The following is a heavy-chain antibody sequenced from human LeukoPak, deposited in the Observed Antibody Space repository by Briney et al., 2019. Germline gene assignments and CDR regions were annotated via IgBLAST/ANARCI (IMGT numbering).Heavy chain of an antibody. J-gene: IGHJ6*02. CDR2: THYSGST. D-gene: IGHD4-23*01. Sequence: SETLSLTCTVSGGSISSSSYYWGWIRQPPEKWLEWIGSTHYSGSTYYNPSLQSRVTISVDTSKIQFSLKLTSVTAADTAVYYCARHGEGTVVTSYYYAMDVWGRGTTVTVSS. CDR1: GGSISSSSYY. V-gene: IGHV4-39*01. CDR3: ARHGEGTVVTSYYYAMDV.